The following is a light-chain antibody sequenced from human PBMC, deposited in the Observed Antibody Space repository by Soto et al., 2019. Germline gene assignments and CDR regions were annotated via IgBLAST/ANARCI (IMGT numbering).Light chain of an antibody. Sequence: DIQMTQSPSTLSASVGDRVTLTCRASQSISDWLAWYQQKPGKAPNLLIYKASSLESGVPSRFSGSGSGTEFTLTISSVQPDDFAAYYCQQYKSDPYTFGQGTKLEIK. CDR2: KAS. V-gene: IGKV1-5*03. J-gene: IGKJ2*01. CDR1: QSISDW. CDR3: QQYKSDPYT.